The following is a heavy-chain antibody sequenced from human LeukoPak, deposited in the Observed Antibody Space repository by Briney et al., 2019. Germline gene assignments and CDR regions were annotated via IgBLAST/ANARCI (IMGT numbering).Heavy chain of an antibody. CDR2: IYHSGST. J-gene: IGHJ3*02. Sequence: SETLSLTCTVSGYSISSGYYWGWIRQPPGKGLEWIGSIYHSGSTYYNPSLKSRVTITVDTSKNQFSLKLSSVTAADTAVYYCATAYYYDSSGYYLDAFDIWGQGTMVTVSS. V-gene: IGHV4-38-2*02. CDR1: GYSISSGYY. D-gene: IGHD3-22*01. CDR3: ATAYYYDSSGYYLDAFDI.